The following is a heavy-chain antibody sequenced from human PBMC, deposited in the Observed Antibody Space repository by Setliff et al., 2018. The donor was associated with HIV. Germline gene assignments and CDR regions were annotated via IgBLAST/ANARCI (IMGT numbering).Heavy chain of an antibody. CDR2: IYYSGST. CDR3: ASLYCSSTSCYDAFDI. V-gene: IGHV4-59*01. Sequence: PSETLSLTCTVSGGSISSNYWSWMRQPPGKGLEWIGHIYYSGSTNYNPSLKSRVTISVDTSRNQFSLNLSSVTAADTAVYYCASLYCSSTSCYDAFDIWGQGTMVTVSS. J-gene: IGHJ3*02. D-gene: IGHD2-2*01. CDR1: GGSISSNY.